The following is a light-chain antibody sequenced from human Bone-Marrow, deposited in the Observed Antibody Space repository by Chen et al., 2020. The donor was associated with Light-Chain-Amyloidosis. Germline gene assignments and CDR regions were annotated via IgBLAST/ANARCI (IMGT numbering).Light chain of an antibody. V-gene: IGLV3-21*03. J-gene: IGLJ3*02. CDR3: QVWDSSSDLRV. CDR2: DDS. Sequence: SYVLTQPPSVSVAPGKTARITCGGNKIGSKSMHWYQQKPGQAPVLVVYDDSDRPSGIPERISGSNAGNTATLTISRVEAGDEADYYCQVWDSSSDLRVFGGGTRLTVL. CDR1: KIGSKS.